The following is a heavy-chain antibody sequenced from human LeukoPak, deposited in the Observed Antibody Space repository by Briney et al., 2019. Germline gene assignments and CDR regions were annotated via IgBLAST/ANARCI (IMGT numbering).Heavy chain of an antibody. CDR1: GGSFSGYY. J-gene: IGHJ4*02. CDR3: ARGRYSSSWYLGL. Sequence: SETLSLTCAVYGGSFSGYYWSWIRQPPGKGLEWIGEVNHSGSTNYNPSLKSRVTISVDTSKNQFSLKLSSVTAADTAVYYCARGRYSSSWYLGLWGQGTPVTVSS. D-gene: IGHD6-13*01. V-gene: IGHV4-34*01. CDR2: VNHSGST.